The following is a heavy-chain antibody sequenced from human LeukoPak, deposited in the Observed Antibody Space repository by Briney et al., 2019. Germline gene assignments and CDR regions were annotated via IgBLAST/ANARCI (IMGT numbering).Heavy chain of an antibody. V-gene: IGHV3-11*04. D-gene: IGHD3-22*01. Sequence: GGSLRLSCAASGFRFDSFYMGWIRQVPGKGLDYIALISASGAVPYYAASVEGRFTISRDNAKNSVSLQMNSLSADDTAIYYCARSLIVASEDYWGQGTQVIVSS. CDR3: ARSLIVASEDY. CDR1: GFRFDSFY. CDR2: ISASGAVP. J-gene: IGHJ4*02.